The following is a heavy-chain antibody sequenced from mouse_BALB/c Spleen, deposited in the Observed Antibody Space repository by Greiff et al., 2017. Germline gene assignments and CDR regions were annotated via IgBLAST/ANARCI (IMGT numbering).Heavy chain of an antibody. J-gene: IGHJ2*01. Sequence: VQLQQPGAELVKPGASVKLSCKASGYTFTSYWMHWVKQRPGQGLEWIGEINPSNGRTNYNEKFKSKATLTVDKSSSTAYMQLSSLTSEDSAVYYCARYYYGSSYYCDYWGQGTTLTVSS. V-gene: IGHV1S81*02. CDR2: INPSNGRT. CDR1: GYTFTSYW. CDR3: ARYYYGSSYYCDY. D-gene: IGHD1-1*01.